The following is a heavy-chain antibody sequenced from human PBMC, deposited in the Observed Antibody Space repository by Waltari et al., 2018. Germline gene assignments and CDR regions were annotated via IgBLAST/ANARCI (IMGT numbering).Heavy chain of an antibody. V-gene: IGHV4-38-2*02. CDR2: IYDSGST. CDR3: ARDSTAVPPDY. D-gene: IGHD6-19*01. CDR1: GYSISSGYY. Sequence: QVQLQESGPGLVKPSETLSLTCAVSGYSISSGYYWGWIRQPPGKGLEWIGSIYDSGSTYYNPSLKSRVTISVHTSTNQFSLKLSSVTAADTAVYYCARDSTAVPPDYWGQGTLVTVSS. J-gene: IGHJ4*02.